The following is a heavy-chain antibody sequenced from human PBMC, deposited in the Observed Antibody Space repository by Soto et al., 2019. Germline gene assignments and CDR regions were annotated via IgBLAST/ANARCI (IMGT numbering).Heavy chain of an antibody. Sequence: PXGSLRLSCTASGFTISPTAMHWVRQAPGKGLEWVAVISYHGSTQYYTNSVKGRFTISRDNSENTLYLQMNSLRVEDTAVYYCAREGIQLWSNTFDIWGQGTMVTVSS. CDR3: AREGIQLWSNTFDI. J-gene: IGHJ3*02. V-gene: IGHV3-30*04. D-gene: IGHD5-18*01. CDR2: ISYHGSTQ. CDR1: GFTISPTA.